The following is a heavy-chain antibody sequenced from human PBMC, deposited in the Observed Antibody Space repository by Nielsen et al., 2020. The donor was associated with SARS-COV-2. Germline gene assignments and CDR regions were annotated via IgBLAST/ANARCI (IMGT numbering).Heavy chain of an antibody. V-gene: IGHV3-48*01. J-gene: IGHJ5*02. Sequence: GESLKISCAASGFTFSAYYMNWVRQAPGKGLEWISYISGSSRTIDYADSVQGRFTISRDDSKNTLYLQMNSLRVEDTAVYYCARDSWDSLRYFVHWGQGAPVTVSS. D-gene: IGHD3-16*02. CDR3: ARDSWDSLRYFVH. CDR1: GFTFSAYY. CDR2: ISGSSRTI.